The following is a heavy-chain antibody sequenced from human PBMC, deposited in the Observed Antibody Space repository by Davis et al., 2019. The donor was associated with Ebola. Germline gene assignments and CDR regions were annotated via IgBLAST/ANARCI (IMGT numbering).Heavy chain of an antibody. CDR2: INVAKGNT. CDR3: ASSLWFGEFGY. J-gene: IGHJ4*02. D-gene: IGHD3-10*01. CDR1: GYTFTSYY. V-gene: IGHV1-3*01. Sequence: ASVKVSCKASGYTFTSYYMHWVRQAPGQRLEWMGLINVAKGNTKFSQKFQGRVTITRDTSASTAYMELSSLRSEDTAVYYCASSLWFGEFGYRGQGTLVTVSS.